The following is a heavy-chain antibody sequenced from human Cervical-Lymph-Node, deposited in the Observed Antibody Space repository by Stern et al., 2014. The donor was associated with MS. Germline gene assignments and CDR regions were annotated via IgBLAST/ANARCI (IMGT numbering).Heavy chain of an antibody. CDR1: GDSISSYY. V-gene: IGHV4-59*01. J-gene: IGHJ6*02. CDR2: IYYSGST. CDR3: ARWDRVMVRPNFYYYGMDV. Sequence: VQLVESGPGLVKPSETLSLTCTISGDSISSYYWNWIRQSPGKGLEWIGYIYYSGSTNYNPSLKSLVTISVDMSKNQFSLQLTSVTAADTAVYFCARWDRVMVRPNFYYYGMDVWGQGTTVIVSS. D-gene: IGHD5-18*01.